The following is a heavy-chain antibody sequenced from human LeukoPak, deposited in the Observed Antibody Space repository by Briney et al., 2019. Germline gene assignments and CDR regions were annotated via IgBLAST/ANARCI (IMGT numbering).Heavy chain of an antibody. CDR2: ITSTGDAA. V-gene: IGHV3-48*03. D-gene: IGHD3-10*01. CDR3: ARDQRWLGELDF. CDR1: GFTFSASE. Sequence: GGSLRLSCAASGFTFSASEMNWVRQAPGKGLEWVSYITSTGDAAYYADSVKGRFTISRDNASNSLYLQMNSLRAEDTAVYYCARDQRWLGELDFWDHGTLVTVSS. J-gene: IGHJ2*01.